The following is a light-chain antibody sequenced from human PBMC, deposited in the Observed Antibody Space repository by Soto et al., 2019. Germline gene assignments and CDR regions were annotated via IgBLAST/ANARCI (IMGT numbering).Light chain of an antibody. CDR1: QGLSSW. V-gene: IGKV1D-12*01. CDR3: QQANIFPIT. Sequence: DIQLTQSPSSVSASVGDRVTITCRASQGLSSWLAWYQQKPGKAPKLLIYAASTLQSGNQSRFSGSGYGTDFTLTISSLQPEDYVTSYCQQANIFPITFGQGTRLEIK. J-gene: IGKJ5*01. CDR2: AAS.